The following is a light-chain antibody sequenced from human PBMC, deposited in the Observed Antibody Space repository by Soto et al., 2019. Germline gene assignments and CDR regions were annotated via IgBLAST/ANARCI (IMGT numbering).Light chain of an antibody. CDR1: SSNIGAGYD. Sequence: QSVLTQPPSVSGAPGQTVTISCTGSSSNIGAGYDVHWYQQLPGTAPKFLIYGDSNRPSGVPDRFSGSKSGTSASLAITGLQAEDEADYYCQSYDSSLSGSVFGGGNKLTVL. J-gene: IGLJ2*01. CDR2: GDS. V-gene: IGLV1-40*01. CDR3: QSYDSSLSGSV.